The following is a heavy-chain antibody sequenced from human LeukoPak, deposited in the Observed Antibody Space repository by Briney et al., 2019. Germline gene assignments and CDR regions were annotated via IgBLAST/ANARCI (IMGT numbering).Heavy chain of an antibody. D-gene: IGHD3-10*01. CDR1: GFTFSSYD. Sequence: GGSLRLSCAASGFTFSSYDMHWVRQAPGLGPEWVSVISYDGGDKYYADSVKGRFTISRDNSKNTLYLQMNGLRAEDTALYSCAKSNVIRGFVVEEGFDPWGQGTLVTVS. J-gene: IGHJ5*02. CDR2: ISYDGGDK. CDR3: AKSNVIRGFVVEEGFDP. V-gene: IGHV3-30*18.